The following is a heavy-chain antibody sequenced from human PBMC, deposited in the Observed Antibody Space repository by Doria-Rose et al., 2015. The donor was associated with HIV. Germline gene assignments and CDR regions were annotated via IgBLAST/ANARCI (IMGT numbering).Heavy chain of an antibody. CDR3: AGVTSSWYFPPFDS. Sequence: GPGLVKPSETLSLTCSVSGGSISSSSYYWGWIRQPPGKGLEWIGSISYSGITYYNSSLKSRVTISVDSSKNQFSLKLNSLTAADTAVYYCAGVTSSWYFPPFDSWGQGTLVAVSA. V-gene: IGHV4-39*07. CDR2: ISYSGIT. J-gene: IGHJ4*02. D-gene: IGHD6-13*01. CDR1: GGSISSSSYY.